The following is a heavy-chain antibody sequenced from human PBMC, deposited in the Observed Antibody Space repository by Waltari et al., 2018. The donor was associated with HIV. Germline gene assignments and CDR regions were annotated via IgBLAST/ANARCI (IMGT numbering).Heavy chain of an antibody. CDR1: GLTFEHYD. V-gene: IGHV3-9*01. J-gene: IGHJ4*02. CDR2: INSYSGII. D-gene: IGHD2-15*01. Sequence: DVHMVQFGGGLVQTGESLRLSCVGSGLTFEHYDMHWVRQGPGKGLQWVSIINSYSGIIAYAASVKGRFTISSDNAKSSLYLQMNNLKPEDTALYFCAKDVGFLTHPDSGADSWGRGTLVTVTS. CDR3: AKDVGFLTHPDSGADS.